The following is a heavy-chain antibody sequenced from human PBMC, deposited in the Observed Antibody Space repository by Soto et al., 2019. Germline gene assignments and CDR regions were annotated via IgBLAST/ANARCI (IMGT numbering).Heavy chain of an antibody. CDR2: IYYSGST. D-gene: IGHD3-10*01. J-gene: IGHJ5*02. V-gene: IGHV4-59*01. CDR1: GGSISSYY. Sequence: QVQLQESGPGLVKPSETLSLTCTVSGGSISSYYWSWIRQPPGKGLEWIGYIYYSGSTNYNHSLKSRVTISVDTAKNQCSLKLSSVTAAYTAVYYCARYGSGSSVWFDPWGQGTLVTVAS. CDR3: ARYGSGSSVWFDP.